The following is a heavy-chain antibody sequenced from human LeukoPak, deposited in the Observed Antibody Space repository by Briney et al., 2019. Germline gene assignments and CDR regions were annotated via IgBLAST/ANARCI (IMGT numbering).Heavy chain of an antibody. V-gene: IGHV1-69*01. CDR3: ARAGRGYSGYVPFDY. J-gene: IGHJ4*02. CDR1: GGTFSSYA. CDR2: IIPIFGTA. Sequence: ASVKVSCKASGGTFSSYAISWVRRAPGQGLERMGGIIPIFGTANYAQKFQGRVTITADESTSTAYMELSSLRSEDTAVYYCARAGRGYSGYVPFDYWGQGTLVTVSP. D-gene: IGHD5-12*01.